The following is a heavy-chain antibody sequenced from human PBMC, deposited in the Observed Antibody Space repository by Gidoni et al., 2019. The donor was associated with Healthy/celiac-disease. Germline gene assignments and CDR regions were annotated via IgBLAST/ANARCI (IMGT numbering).Heavy chain of an antibody. D-gene: IGHD3-16*02. CDR1: GYTFTSYV. CDR3: ATGYYDYVWGSYRPHAFDY. CDR2: ISAYNGNT. J-gene: IGHJ4*02. V-gene: IGHV1-18*01. Sequence: QVQLVQSGAEVKKPGASVKVSCKASGYTFTSYVISWVRQAPGQGLEWMGWISAYNGNTNYAQKLQGRVTMTTDTSTSTAYMELRSLRSDDTAVYYCATGYYDYVWGSYRPHAFDYWGQGTLVTVSS.